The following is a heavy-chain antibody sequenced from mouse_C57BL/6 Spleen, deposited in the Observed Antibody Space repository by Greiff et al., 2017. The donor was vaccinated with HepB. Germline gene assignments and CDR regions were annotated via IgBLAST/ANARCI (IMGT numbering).Heavy chain of an antibody. J-gene: IGHJ2*01. CDR3: ARSELRLPDY. Sequence: VQLKQSGPELVKPGASVKMSCKASGYTFTDYNMHWVKQSHGKSLEWIGYINPNNGGTSYNQKFKGKATLTVNKSSSTAYMELRSLTSEDSAIYYCARSELRLPDYWGQGTTLTVSS. CDR2: INPNNGGT. V-gene: IGHV1-22*01. CDR1: GYTFTDYN. D-gene: IGHD3-2*02.